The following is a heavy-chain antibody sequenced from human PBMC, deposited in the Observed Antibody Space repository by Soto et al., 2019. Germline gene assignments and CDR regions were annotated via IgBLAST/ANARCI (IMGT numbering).Heavy chain of an antibody. CDR3: AKDIGYCSSTSCYLFGYYYGMDV. V-gene: IGHV3-43D*04. D-gene: IGHD2-2*01. Sequence: LRLSCAASGFTFDDYAMHWVRQSPWKGLEWVSLISWDGGSTYYADSVKGRFTISRDNSKNSLYLQMNSLRAEDTALYYCAKDIGYCSSTSCYLFGYYYGMDVWGQGTTVTVSS. J-gene: IGHJ6*02. CDR1: GFTFDDYA. CDR2: ISWDGGST.